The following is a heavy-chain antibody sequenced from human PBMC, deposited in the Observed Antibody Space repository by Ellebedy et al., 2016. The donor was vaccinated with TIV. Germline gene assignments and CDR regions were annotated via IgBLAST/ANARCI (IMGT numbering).Heavy chain of an antibody. V-gene: IGHV1-18*01. Sequence: ASVKVSCKASGYNFTSYGISWVRQAPGQGLEWMGWISAYNGNTNYAQKLQGRVTMTTDTSTSTAYMELRSLRSDDTAVYYCARRGCSSTSCYNYFDYWGQGTLVTVSS. CDR3: ARRGCSSTSCYNYFDY. CDR2: ISAYNGNT. D-gene: IGHD2-2*02. J-gene: IGHJ4*02. CDR1: GYNFTSYG.